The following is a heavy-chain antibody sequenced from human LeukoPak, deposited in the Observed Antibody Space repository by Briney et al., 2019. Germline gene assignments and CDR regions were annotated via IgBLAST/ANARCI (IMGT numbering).Heavy chain of an antibody. V-gene: IGHV4-39*01. Sequence: SETLSLTCTVSGGSISSSSYYWCWIRPPPGKGLEWIGSIYYSGSTYYNPSLKSRVTISVDTSKNQFSLKLSSVTAAGTAVYYCARQKRVENWFDPWGQGTLVTVSS. CDR1: GGSISSSSYY. D-gene: IGHD1-1*01. CDR3: ARQKRVENWFDP. CDR2: IYYSGST. J-gene: IGHJ5*02.